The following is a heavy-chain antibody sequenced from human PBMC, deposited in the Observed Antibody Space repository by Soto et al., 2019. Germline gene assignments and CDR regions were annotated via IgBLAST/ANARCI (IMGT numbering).Heavy chain of an antibody. D-gene: IGHD6-6*01. V-gene: IGHV3-74*01. Sequence: PGGSLRLSCAASGFTFSSYWMHWVRQAPGKGLVWVSRINSDGSSTSYADSVKGRFTISRDNAKNTLYLQMNSLRAEDTAVYYCARAMDSSSSYPPPPIFDYWGQGTLVTVSS. J-gene: IGHJ4*02. CDR3: ARAMDSSSSYPPPPIFDY. CDR1: GFTFSSYW. CDR2: INSDGSST.